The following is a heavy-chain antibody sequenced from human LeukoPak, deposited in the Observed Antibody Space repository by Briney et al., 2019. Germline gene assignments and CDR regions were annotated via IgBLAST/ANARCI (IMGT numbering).Heavy chain of an antibody. D-gene: IGHD3-22*01. Sequence: GGSVRLSCTASGYSFTSYAMNWVRQAPGQGLEWMGWINTNTGNPTYAQGVTGRFVFSLDTAVSTAYLQMNSLRAEDTAVYYCSRRDRSGYYPDYCGQGTLVTVSS. CDR3: SRRDRSGYYPDY. V-gene: IGHV7-4-1*02. J-gene: IGHJ4*02. CDR2: INTNTGNP. CDR1: GYSFTSYA.